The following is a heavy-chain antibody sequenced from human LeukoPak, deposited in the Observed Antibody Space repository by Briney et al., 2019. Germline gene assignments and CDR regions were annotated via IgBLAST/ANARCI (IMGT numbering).Heavy chain of an antibody. J-gene: IGHJ4*02. V-gene: IGHV4-34*01. D-gene: IGHD3-22*01. Sequence: SEALSLTCGVYGESFSGDFWTWLRQAPGKGLEWIGEINHRGRTNYSPSLTGRVTISVDTSMNQFSLQLRSVTAADTALYYCARGQYDSGGYHYGIRAFYFDYWGQGILVTVSS. CDR2: INHRGRT. CDR1: GESFSGDF. CDR3: ARGQYDSGGYHYGIRAFYFDY.